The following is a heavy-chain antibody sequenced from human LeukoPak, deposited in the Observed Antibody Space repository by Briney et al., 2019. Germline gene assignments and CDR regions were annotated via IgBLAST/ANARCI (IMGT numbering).Heavy chain of an antibody. CDR2: ISWNSGSI. CDR1: GFTFDDYA. V-gene: IGHV3-9*01. D-gene: IGHD3-22*01. J-gene: IGHJ4*02. CDR3: AKGYSSGYYYYFDY. Sequence: PGGSLRLSCAASGFTFDDYAMHWVRHAPGKGLEWVSGISWNSGSIGYADSVKGRFTISRDNAKNSLYLQMNSLRADDTALYYCAKGYSSGYYYYFDYWGQGTLVTVSS.